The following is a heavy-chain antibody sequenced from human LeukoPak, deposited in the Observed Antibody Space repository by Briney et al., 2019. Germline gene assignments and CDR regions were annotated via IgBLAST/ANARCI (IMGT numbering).Heavy chain of an antibody. V-gene: IGHV4-39*07. J-gene: IGHJ4*02. CDR2: IYYSGST. CDR1: GGSTSSSSYY. Sequence: SETLSLTCTVSGGSTSSSSYYWGWIRQPPGKGLEWIGSIYYSGSTYYNPSLKSRVTISVDTSKNQFSLKLSSVTAADTAVYYCARAVGVTRGDYWGQGTLVTVSS. D-gene: IGHD3-16*01. CDR3: ARAVGVTRGDY.